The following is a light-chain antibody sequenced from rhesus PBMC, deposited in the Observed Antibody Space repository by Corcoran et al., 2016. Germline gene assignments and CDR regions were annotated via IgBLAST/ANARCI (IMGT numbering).Light chain of an antibody. CDR3: LQYSSSPYS. J-gene: IGKJ2*01. CDR1: QSISSW. V-gene: IGKV1-22*01. Sequence: DIQMTQSPSSLSASVGDTVTITCRASQSISSWLDWYHQKQWKAHKFLIYKASSLQRGVPSRFSGRGSGADFTLTICRLQPEDFATYYCLQYSSSPYSFGQGPKVGIK. CDR2: KAS.